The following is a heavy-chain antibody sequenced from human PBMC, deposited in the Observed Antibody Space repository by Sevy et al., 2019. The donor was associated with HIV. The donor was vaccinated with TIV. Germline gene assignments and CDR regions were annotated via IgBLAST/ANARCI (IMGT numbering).Heavy chain of an antibody. J-gene: IGHJ5*02. V-gene: IGHV3-11*06. Sequence: GGSLRLSCAASGFTFSDYYMSWIRQAPGKGLEWVSYISSSSSYTNYADSVKGRFTISRDNAKNSLYLQMNSLRAEDTAVYYCARVDADHYLPAAIFRHWFDPWGQGTLVTVSS. D-gene: IGHD2-2*01. CDR2: ISSSSSYT. CDR1: GFTFSDYY. CDR3: ARVDADHYLPAAIFRHWFDP.